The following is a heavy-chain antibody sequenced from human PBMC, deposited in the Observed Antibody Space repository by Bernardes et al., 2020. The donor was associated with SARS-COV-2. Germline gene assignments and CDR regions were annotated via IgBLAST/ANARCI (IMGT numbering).Heavy chain of an antibody. CDR2: ISWNSGSI. CDR3: AKLGDYYDSSGPDY. Sequence: GGSLRLSCAASGFTFDDYAMHWVRQAPGKGLEWVSGISWNSGSIGYADSVKGRFTISRDNAKNSLYLQMNSLRAEDTALYYCAKLGDYYDSSGPDYWGQGTLVTVSS. CDR1: GFTFDDYA. J-gene: IGHJ4*02. V-gene: IGHV3-9*01. D-gene: IGHD3-22*01.